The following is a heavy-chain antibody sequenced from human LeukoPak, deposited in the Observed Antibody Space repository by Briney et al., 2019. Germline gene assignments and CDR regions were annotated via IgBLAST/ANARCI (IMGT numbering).Heavy chain of an antibody. CDR1: GYTFTSYY. CDR3: ARAHEGYQLLSEGEEY. D-gene: IGHD2-2*01. J-gene: IGHJ4*02. Sequence: ASVKVSCKASGYTFTSYYMHWVRQAPGQGLEWMGIINPSGGSTSYAQKFQGRVTMTRDTSTSTVYMGLSSLRSEDTAVYYCARAHEGYQLLSEGEEYWGQGTLVTVSS. V-gene: IGHV1-46*01. CDR2: INPSGGST.